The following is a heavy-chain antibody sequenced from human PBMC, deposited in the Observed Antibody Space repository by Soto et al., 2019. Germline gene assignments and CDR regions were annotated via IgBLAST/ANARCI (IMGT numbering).Heavy chain of an antibody. CDR1: GYTFTRYD. CDR3: ARGYILNWFDP. J-gene: IGHJ5*02. Sequence: ASVTVSCKASGYTFTRYDINWVRQATGQGLEWMGWMNPNSGTTGYAQKFQGRATMTSNTSISTAYMELSSLGSEDTAVYYCARGYILNWFDPWGQGTLVTVSS. CDR2: MNPNSGTT. D-gene: IGHD2-8*02. V-gene: IGHV1-8*01.